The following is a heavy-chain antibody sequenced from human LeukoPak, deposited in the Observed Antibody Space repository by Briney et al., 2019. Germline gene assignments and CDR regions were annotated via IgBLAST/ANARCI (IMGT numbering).Heavy chain of an antibody. CDR1: GYTFTGYY. D-gene: IGHD6-6*01. J-gene: IGHJ4*02. V-gene: IGHV1-2*02. CDR3: ARWAPLYRQLVPGVVYYFDY. CDR2: INPNSGGT. Sequence: GASVKVSCKASGYTFTGYYMHWVRQAPGQGLEWMGWINPNSGGTNYAQKFQGRVTMTRDTSISTAYMELSRLRSDDTAVYYCARWAPLYRQLVPGVVYYFDYWGRGTLVTVSS.